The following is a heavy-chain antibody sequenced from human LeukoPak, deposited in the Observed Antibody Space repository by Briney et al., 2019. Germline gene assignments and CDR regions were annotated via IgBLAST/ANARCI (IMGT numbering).Heavy chain of an antibody. D-gene: IGHD2/OR15-2a*01. J-gene: IGHJ3*02. CDR2: IYRDGRI. V-gene: IGHV3-66*01. CDR1: GFTVSRNY. CDR3: ARVKRVLPNDAFDM. Sequence: GGSLRLSCAASGFTVSRNYMNWVRQAPGKGLEWVSIIYRDGRIYYADSVKGRFTISRDNSKNTVHLQMTSLRADDPAVYYCARVKRVLPNDAFDMWGQGTMVTVSS.